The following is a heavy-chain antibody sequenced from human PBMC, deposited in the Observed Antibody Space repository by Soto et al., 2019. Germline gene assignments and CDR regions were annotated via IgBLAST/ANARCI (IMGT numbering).Heavy chain of an antibody. CDR3: ARGYGDYLRTDAFDI. V-gene: IGHV3-30-3*01. CDR1: GFTFSSYA. CDR2: ISYDGSNK. J-gene: IGHJ3*02. Sequence: QVQLVESGGGVVQPGRSLRLSCAASGFTFSSYAMHWVRQAPGKGLEWVAVISYDGSNKYYADSVKGRFTISRDNSKNTLYLQMNSLRAEDTAVYYCARGYGDYLRTDAFDIWGQGTMVTVSS. D-gene: IGHD4-17*01.